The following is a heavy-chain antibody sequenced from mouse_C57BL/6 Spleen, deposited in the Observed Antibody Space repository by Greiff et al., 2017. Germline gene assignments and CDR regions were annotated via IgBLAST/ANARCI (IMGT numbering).Heavy chain of an antibody. D-gene: IGHD3-2*02. CDR3: ARAGGGSWFAY. CDR1: GYTFTSYW. CDR2: IDPSDSYT. V-gene: IGHV1-59*01. J-gene: IGHJ3*01. Sequence: QVQLQQPGAELVRPGTSVKLSCKASGYTFTSYWMHWVKQRPGQGLEWIGMIDPSDSYTNYNQKFKGKATLTVDTSSSTAYMQLSSLTSEDSAVYYCARAGGGSWFAYWGQGTLVTVSA.